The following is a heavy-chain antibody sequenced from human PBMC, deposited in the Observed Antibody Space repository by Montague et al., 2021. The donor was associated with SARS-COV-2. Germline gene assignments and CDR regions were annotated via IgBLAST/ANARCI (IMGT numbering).Heavy chain of an antibody. CDR1: GGSISTSY. D-gene: IGHD2-15*01. CDR3: ACPGGYCTGGSCYYVY. Sequence: SETLSLTCTVSGGSISTSYWSWIRQPPGTGLEWNGYIYYSGSTNSNPSLTRRVTISIDTATTQFSLELSSVTAADTAVSYCACPGGYCTGGSCYYVYWGQGTLVTVSS. J-gene: IGHJ4*02. V-gene: IGHV4-59*01. CDR2: IYYSGST.